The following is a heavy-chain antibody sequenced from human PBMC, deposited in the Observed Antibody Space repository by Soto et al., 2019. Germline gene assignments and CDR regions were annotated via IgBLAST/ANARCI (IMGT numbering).Heavy chain of an antibody. CDR3: AHQRQNDGDCDY. D-gene: IGHD1-1*01. V-gene: IGHV1-69*13. CDR2: IIPIFGTA. CDR1: GGTFSSYA. Sequence: SVKVSCKASGGTFSSYAISWVRQAPGQGLEWMGGIIPIFGTANYAQKFQGRVTITADESTSTAYMELSSLRSDDTAVYYCAHQRQNDGDCDYWGQGTLVTVSS. J-gene: IGHJ4*02.